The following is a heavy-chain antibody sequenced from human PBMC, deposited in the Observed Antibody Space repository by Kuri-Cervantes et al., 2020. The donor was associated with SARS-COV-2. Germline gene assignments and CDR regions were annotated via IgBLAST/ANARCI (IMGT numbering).Heavy chain of an antibody. J-gene: IGHJ4*02. CDR3: ARDAGYYDSSGYRYYFDY. V-gene: IGHV1-18*01. D-gene: IGHD3-22*01. Sequence: ASVKVSCKASGYTFTSYGISWVRQAPGQGLEWMGWISAYNGNTNYVQKLQGRVTVTTDTSTSTAYMELRSLRSDDTAVYYCARDAGYYDSSGYRYYFDYWGQGTLVTVSS. CDR2: ISAYNGNT. CDR1: GYTFTSYG.